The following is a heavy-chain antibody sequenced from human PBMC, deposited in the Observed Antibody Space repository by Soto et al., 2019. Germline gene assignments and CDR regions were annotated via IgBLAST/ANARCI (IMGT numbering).Heavy chain of an antibody. D-gene: IGHD3-22*01. Sequence: SETLSLTCTVSGGSISTYYWSWIRQPPGKGLEWIGYISYSGSTNYNPSLKSRVTISVDTSKNQFSLKLSSVTAADTAVYYCARYLYYYDSSGYPYYFDYWGQGTLVTVSS. CDR1: GGSISTYY. CDR2: ISYSGST. J-gene: IGHJ4*02. V-gene: IGHV4-59*08. CDR3: ARYLYYYDSSGYPYYFDY.